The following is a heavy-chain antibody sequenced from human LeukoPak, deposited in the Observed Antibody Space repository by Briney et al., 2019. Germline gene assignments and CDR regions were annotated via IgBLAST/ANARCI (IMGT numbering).Heavy chain of an antibody. J-gene: IGHJ5*02. CDR1: GYAIISGYY. CDR2: LYYSATT. D-gene: IGHD5-18*01. CDR3: ARGAPRGYSYHSSLGWFDP. V-gene: IGHV4-38-2*02. Sequence: PSETLSPTCTVSGYAIISGYYWGWIRQPPGKGLEWIGSLYYSATTYYNPSLKSRVTISVDTSMNQFSLKLSSVTAADTAVYYCARGAPRGYSYHSSLGWFDPWGPGTLVTVSS.